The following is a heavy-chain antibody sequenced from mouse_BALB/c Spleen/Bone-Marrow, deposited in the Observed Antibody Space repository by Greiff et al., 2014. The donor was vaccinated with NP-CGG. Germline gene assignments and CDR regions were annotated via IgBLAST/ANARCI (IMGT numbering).Heavy chain of an antibody. CDR3: AVIYYGYAMDY. D-gene: IGHD2-1*01. V-gene: IGHV14-3*02. CDR2: IDPANGNT. Sequence: VQLKESGAELVKPGASVKLSCTASGFNIKDTYMHWVKQRPEQGLEWIGRIDPANGNTKYDPKFQGKATITADTSSNTAYLQLSSLTSEDTAVYYCAVIYYGYAMDYWGQGTSVTVSS. J-gene: IGHJ4*01. CDR1: GFNIKDTY.